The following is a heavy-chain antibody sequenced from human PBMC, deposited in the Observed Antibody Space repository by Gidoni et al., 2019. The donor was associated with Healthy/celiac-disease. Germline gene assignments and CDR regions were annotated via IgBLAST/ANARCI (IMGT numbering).Heavy chain of an antibody. CDR1: GSTFPSYW. Sequence: EVQLVQSGAEVKKPGESLKISCKGSGSTFPSYWIGWVRQMPGKGLEGMGIIYPGDSDTRYSPSFQGQVTISADKSISTAYLQWSSLKASDTAMYYCARHFYPVEMATITSFDYWGQGTLVTVSS. D-gene: IGHD5-12*01. J-gene: IGHJ4*02. CDR3: ARHFYPVEMATITSFDY. CDR2: IYPGDSDT. V-gene: IGHV5-51*01.